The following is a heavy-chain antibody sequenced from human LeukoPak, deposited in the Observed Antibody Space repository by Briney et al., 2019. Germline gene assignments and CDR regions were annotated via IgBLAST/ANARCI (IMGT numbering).Heavy chain of an antibody. D-gene: IGHD6-13*01. Sequence: GASVKVSCKASGYTFTGYYMHWVRQAPGQGLEWMGWINSNSGGTNYAQKFQGRVTMTRDTSISTAYMELSRLRSDDTAVYYCARVYRQQLVLGFYYWGQGTLVTVSS. V-gene: IGHV1-2*02. J-gene: IGHJ4*02. CDR2: INSNSGGT. CDR1: GYTFTGYY. CDR3: ARVYRQQLVLGFYY.